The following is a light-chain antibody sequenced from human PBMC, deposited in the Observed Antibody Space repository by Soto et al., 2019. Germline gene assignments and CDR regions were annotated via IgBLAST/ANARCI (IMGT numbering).Light chain of an antibody. CDR3: QQRSNWPWP. V-gene: IGKV3-11*01. CDR2: DAP. Sequence: EIAMTQSPATLSLPRGERATLSCTATQSVSSYLAWYTKKPGQAPRILIYDAPNRATGIPARSRATGYGNAFTLPLSRLEPEEGPVYDCQQRSNWPWPFLPVTKLDLK. J-gene: IGKJ1*01. CDR1: QSVSSY.